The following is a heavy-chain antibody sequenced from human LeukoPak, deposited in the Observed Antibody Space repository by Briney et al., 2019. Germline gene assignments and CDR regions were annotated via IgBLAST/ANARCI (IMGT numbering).Heavy chain of an antibody. D-gene: IGHD1-26*01. V-gene: IGHV3-48*04. CDR1: GFTFSSSA. J-gene: IGHJ4*02. CDR3: VREPTDDGVGLTHDGFDF. CDR2: ISDRGTTI. Sequence: GGSLRLSCAASGFTFSSSAMSWVRQAPGKGLEWVSYISDRGTTIYYADSVKGRFTMSRDNAKNSLYLQMNSLRAEDTAVYYCVREPTDDGVGLTHDGFDFWGQGTLVTVSS.